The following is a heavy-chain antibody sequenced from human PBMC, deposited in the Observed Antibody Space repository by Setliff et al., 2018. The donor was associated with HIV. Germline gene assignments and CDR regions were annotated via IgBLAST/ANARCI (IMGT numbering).Heavy chain of an antibody. J-gene: IGHJ4*02. Sequence: ASVKVSCKASGYTFTNYAMQWVRQAPGQGLEWMGWINAGSGSTKYSQKFQGRVTITRDTSASTAYMELNSLRSEDTAVYYCARRGRFTGGYSYGSDYFDHWGQGTLVTVSS. CDR1: GYTFTNYA. CDR3: ARRGRFTGGYSYGSDYFDH. CDR2: INAGSGST. D-gene: IGHD5-18*01. V-gene: IGHV1-3*01.